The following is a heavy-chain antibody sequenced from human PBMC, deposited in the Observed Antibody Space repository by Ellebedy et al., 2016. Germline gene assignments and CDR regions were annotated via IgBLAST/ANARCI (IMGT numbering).Heavy chain of an antibody. V-gene: IGHV2-5*02. CDR2: IYWDADK. D-gene: IGHD6-13*01. CDR1: GFSLITNGVG. Sequence: SGPTLVKPTQILTLTCTFSGFSLITNGVGVGWIRQPSGKALEWLALIYWDADKRFNPSLKSRLTVTKDTSKNQVVLIMTNMDPVDTGTYYCAHSGYGSSWRPKGEYFQHWGQGTPVTVSS. J-gene: IGHJ1*01. CDR3: AHSGYGSSWRPKGEYFQH.